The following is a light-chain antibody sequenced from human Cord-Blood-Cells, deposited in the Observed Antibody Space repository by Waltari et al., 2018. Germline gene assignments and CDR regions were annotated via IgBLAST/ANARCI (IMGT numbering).Light chain of an antibody. CDR2: DAS. V-gene: IGKV3-11*01. Sequence: EIVLTQSPATLSLSPGEIATLSCRASQSVSSYFAWYQQKPGQAPRLLIYDASNRATGIPARFSGSVSGTDFTLTISSLEPEDFAVYYCQQRSNWPPPTFGQGTRLEIK. CDR1: QSVSSY. CDR3: QQRSNWPPPT. J-gene: IGKJ5*01.